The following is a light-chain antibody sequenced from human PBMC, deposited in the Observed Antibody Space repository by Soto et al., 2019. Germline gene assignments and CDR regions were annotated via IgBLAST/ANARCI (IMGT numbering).Light chain of an antibody. Sequence: EIVFTQSPGTLSLSPGERATLPCRARQSVSSSYLAWYQQKPGQAPRPLIYGASSRAIGIPDRFSGSGSGTDFTLTISRLEPEDFAVYYCQQYGSSPWTFGQGTKVDIK. J-gene: IGKJ1*01. V-gene: IGKV3-20*01. CDR1: QSVSSSY. CDR3: QQYGSSPWT. CDR2: GAS.